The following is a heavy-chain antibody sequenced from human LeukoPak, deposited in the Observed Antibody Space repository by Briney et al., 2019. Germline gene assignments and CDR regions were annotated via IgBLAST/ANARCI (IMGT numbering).Heavy chain of an antibody. CDR2: ISYDGSNK. CDR1: GFTFSSYG. V-gene: IGHV3-30*18. CDR3: AKDGHYSSGWNDFDY. J-gene: IGHJ4*02. D-gene: IGHD6-19*01. Sequence: GRSLRHSCAASGFTFSSYGMHWVRQAPGKGLEWVAVISYDGSNKYYADSVKGRFTISRDNSKNTLYLQMNSMRAEDTAVYYCAKDGHYSSGWNDFDYWGQGTLVTVSS.